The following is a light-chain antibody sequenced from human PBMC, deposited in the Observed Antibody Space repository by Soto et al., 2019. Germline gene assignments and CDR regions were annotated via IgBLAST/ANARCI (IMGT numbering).Light chain of an antibody. Sequence: QSALTQPPSASGSPGQSVTISCTGTSGDVGGHIFVSWYQFHPGKAPNLIIYEVSKRPSGVPNRFSGSKSDNTASLTVSGLQAEDEADYFCSSYAGTNKVFGGGTKLTVL. CDR2: EVS. CDR3: SSYAGTNKV. V-gene: IGLV2-8*01. J-gene: IGLJ3*02. CDR1: SGDVGGHIF.